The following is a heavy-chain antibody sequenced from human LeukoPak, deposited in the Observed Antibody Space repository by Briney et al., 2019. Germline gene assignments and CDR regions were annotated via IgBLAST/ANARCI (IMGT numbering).Heavy chain of an antibody. CDR2: ILYDGSNE. Sequence: GRSLRLSCAASRFTFKSYGMHWVRQAPGKGLDWVAVILYDGSNEYYADSVKGRFTISRDNSKNTLYLQMNSLRVEDTAVYYCSKPTGLWFGELPLDYWGQGTLVTVSS. CDR3: SKPTGLWFGELPLDY. CDR1: RFTFKSYG. V-gene: IGHV3-30*18. D-gene: IGHD3-10*01. J-gene: IGHJ4*02.